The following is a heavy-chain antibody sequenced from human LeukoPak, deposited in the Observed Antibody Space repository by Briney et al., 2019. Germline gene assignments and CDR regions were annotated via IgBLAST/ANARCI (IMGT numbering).Heavy chain of an antibody. CDR1: GFTFSSYA. CDR2: ISYDGSNK. Sequence: PGRSLRLSCAASGFTFSSYAMHWVRQAPGKGLEWVAVISYDGSNKYYADSVKGRFTISRDNSKNTLYLQMNSLRAEDTAVYYCARDQKDIVATMTAVAGDAFDIWGQGTMVTVSS. J-gene: IGHJ3*02. CDR3: ARDQKDIVATMTAVAGDAFDI. D-gene: IGHD5-12*01. V-gene: IGHV3-30-3*01.